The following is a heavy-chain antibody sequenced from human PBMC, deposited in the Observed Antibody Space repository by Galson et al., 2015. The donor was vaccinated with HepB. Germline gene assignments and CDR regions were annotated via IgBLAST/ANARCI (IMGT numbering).Heavy chain of an antibody. Sequence: SETLSLTCTVSGGSMNNYYWNWIRQPPGKGLEWIGCIYYSGSTNYNPSLKSRVTISVDTTKNQFSLKLSSVTAADTAVYYCARGDMYSISSGGFELWGQGPLVTSSS. J-gene: IGHJ4*02. V-gene: IGHV4-59*01. D-gene: IGHD1-26*01. CDR3: ARGDMYSISSGGFEL. CDR2: IYYSGST. CDR1: GGSMNNYY.